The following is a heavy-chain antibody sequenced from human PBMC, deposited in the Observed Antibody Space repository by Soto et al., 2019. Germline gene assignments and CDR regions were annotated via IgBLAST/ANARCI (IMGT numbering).Heavy chain of an antibody. CDR3: ARGSTDSYPGSRIFDF. V-gene: IGHV3-23*01. Sequence: GGSLRLSCVASGLTFGSRAMSWVRQSPGEGLEWVSTITDTGGDAKYADSVRGRFAISRDNSKNTLYLQMNSLRVEDSALYYCARGSTDSYPGSRIFDFWGRGTLVTVSS. CDR1: GLTFGSRA. J-gene: IGHJ4*02. CDR2: ITDTGGDA. D-gene: IGHD3-10*01.